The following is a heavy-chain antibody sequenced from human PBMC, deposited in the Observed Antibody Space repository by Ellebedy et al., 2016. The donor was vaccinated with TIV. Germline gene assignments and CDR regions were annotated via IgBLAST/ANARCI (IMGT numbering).Heavy chain of an antibody. CDR2: IYYSGST. J-gene: IGHJ4*02. CDR1: GGSFSGYY. Sequence: ESLKISCAVYGGSFSGYYWSWIRQPPGKGLEWIGSIYYSGSTYYNPSLKSRVTISVDTSKNQFSLKLSSVTAADTAVYYCARRVSSGLDYWGQGTLVTVSS. CDR3: ARRVSSGLDY. V-gene: IGHV4-34*01. D-gene: IGHD6-19*01.